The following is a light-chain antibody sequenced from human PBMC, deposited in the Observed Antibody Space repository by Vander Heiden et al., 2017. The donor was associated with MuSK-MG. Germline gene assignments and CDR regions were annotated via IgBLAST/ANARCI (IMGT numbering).Light chain of an antibody. CDR2: GAS. Sequence: IVLTQSPGTLSVSPGARGTISCGASNAVSSRDVAWDQQKPGQAPRLLIYGASNRATGIPDRFSGSGSGTDFTLTISRLEPEDFVVYYCQQYCSSPSTFGQGTKLEIK. CDR3: QQYCSSPST. J-gene: IGKJ2*01. CDR1: NAVSSRD. V-gene: IGKV3-20*01.